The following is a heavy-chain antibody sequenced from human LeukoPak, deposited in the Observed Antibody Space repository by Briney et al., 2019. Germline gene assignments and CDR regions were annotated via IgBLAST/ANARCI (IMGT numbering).Heavy chain of an antibody. J-gene: IGHJ4*02. CDR1: GFTFNSYG. CDR2: IRYDGSNK. Sequence: GGSLRLSCAASGFTFNSYGMHWVRQAPGKGLEWVAFIRYDGSNKYYADSVKGRFTISRDNSKNTLYLQMNSLRAEDTAVYYCAKDPEPGIAVAGTDYYFDYWGQGTLVTVSS. CDR3: AKDPEPGIAVAGTDYYFDY. D-gene: IGHD6-19*01. V-gene: IGHV3-30*02.